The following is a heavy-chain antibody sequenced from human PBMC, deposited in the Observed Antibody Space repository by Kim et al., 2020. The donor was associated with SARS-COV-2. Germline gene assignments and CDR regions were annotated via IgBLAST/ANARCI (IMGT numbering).Heavy chain of an antibody. CDR2: TYYRSKWYN. Sequence: SQTLSLTCAISGDSVSSNSAAWNWIRQSPSRGLEWLGRTYYRSKWYNDYAVSVKSRITINPDTSKNQFSLQLNSVTPEDTAVYDCARDKISDIVVVPAAMHDYYYGMDVWGQGTAVTVS. CDR3: ARDKISDIVVVPAAMHDYYYGMDV. V-gene: IGHV6-1*01. J-gene: IGHJ6*02. CDR1: GDSVSSNSAA. D-gene: IGHD2-2*01.